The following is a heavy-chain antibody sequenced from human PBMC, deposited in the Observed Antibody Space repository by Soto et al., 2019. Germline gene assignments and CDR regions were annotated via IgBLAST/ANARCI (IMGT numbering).Heavy chain of an antibody. D-gene: IGHD2-15*01. J-gene: IGHJ6*03. Sequence: EVQLVESGGGLVQPGGSLRLSCAASGFTFSNYWMYWVRQAPGKGLEWVSRINSDGSVSSHADSVRGRLTISRDNVKNPLYLHMDSLRAEDTAVYFCARGDCVGGTCYSLAGFFYYYMDVWGKGTTVTVFS. V-gene: IGHV3-74*02. CDR2: INSDGSVS. CDR3: ARGDCVGGTCYSLAGFFYYYMDV. CDR1: GFTFSNYW.